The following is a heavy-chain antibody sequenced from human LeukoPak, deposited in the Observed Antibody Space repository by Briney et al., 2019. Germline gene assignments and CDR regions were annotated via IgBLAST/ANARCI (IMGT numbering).Heavy chain of an antibody. CDR2: IRSKTYSGAT. J-gene: IGHJ4*02. D-gene: IGHD2-15*01. CDR1: GFTFGDYG. CDR3: TINPQPLCSGGHFSCDS. V-gene: IGHV3-49*03. Sequence: GRSLRLSCTTSGFTFGDYGMSWFRQAPGKGLEWVSFIRSKTYSGATEYAASVQGRFDISRDDYENIVYLQMNSLKTQDTGVYYCTINPQPLCSGGHFSCDSWGEGALVTVSS.